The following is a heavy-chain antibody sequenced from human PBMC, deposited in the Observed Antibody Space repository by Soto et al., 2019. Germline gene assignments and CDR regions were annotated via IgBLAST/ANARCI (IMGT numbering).Heavy chain of an antibody. J-gene: IGHJ6*02. CDR1: GESFSNHY. CDR3: ARVRRGYCSSTSCYYYYGMDV. CDR2: INYSGST. Sequence: PSETLSLTCAVYGESFSNHYWTWIRQSPGKGLEWVGEINYSGSTRYNWSLGSRVTISVDTSKNQFSLKLSSVTAADTAVYYCARVRRGYCSSTSCYYYYGMDVWGQGTTVTVSS. D-gene: IGHD2-2*01. V-gene: IGHV4-34*01.